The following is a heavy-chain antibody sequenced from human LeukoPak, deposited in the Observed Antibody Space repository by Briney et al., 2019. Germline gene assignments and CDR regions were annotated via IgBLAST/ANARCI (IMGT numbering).Heavy chain of an antibody. J-gene: IGHJ4*02. CDR1: GFTVSTDY. V-gene: IGHV3-53*01. CDR3: ARVWELSFDN. Sequence: GGSLRLSCAASGFTVSTDYMSWVRQAPGKGLEWVAVSYSDDNGYYTESVKGRFTISRDNSKNTLYLQMNSLRAEDTAIYYCARVWELSFDNWGQGTLVTASS. D-gene: IGHD1-26*01. CDR2: SYSDDNG.